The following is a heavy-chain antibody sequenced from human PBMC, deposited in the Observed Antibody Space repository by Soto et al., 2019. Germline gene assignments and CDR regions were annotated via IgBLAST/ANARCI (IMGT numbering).Heavy chain of an antibody. V-gene: IGHV3-21*01. D-gene: IGHD6-19*01. CDR1: GFTFSSYS. J-gene: IGHJ4*02. Sequence: EVQLVESGGGLVKPGGSLRLSCAASGFTFSSYSMNWVRQAPGKGLEWVSSISSSSSYIYYADSVKGRFTISRDNAKNSLYLQVNSLRAEDTAVYYCARDLYSSGWLKPGFGYWGQGTLVTVSS. CDR3: ARDLYSSGWLKPGFGY. CDR2: ISSSSSYI.